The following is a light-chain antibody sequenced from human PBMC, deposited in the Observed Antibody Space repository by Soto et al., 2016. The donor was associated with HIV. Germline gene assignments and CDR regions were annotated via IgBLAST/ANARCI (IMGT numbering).Light chain of an antibody. CDR2: KAS. CDR3: QQYQTEEGT. J-gene: IGKJ1*01. V-gene: IGKV1-5*03. Sequence: DIQMTQSPSILSASVGDRVTITCRASQTISTWLAWYQQKPGKAPKLLIQKASSLESGVPSRFSGGGSGTEFTLTISSLQPDDFATYYCQQYQTEEGTFGQGTTVEIK. CDR1: QTISTW.